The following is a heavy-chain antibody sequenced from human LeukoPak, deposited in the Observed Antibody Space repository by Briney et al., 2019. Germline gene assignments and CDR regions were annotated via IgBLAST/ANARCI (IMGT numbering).Heavy chain of an antibody. V-gene: IGHV4-59*08. D-gene: IGHD3-22*01. CDR3: ARGAQWLDY. CDR1: GGSISNYY. Sequence: SETLSLTCTVSGGSISNYYWSWIRQPPGKGLEWIGYIYYSGSTNYNPSLKSRVTISVDTSKNQFSLRLSSVTAAATAVYYCARGAQWLDYWGQGTLVTVSS. CDR2: IYYSGST. J-gene: IGHJ4*02.